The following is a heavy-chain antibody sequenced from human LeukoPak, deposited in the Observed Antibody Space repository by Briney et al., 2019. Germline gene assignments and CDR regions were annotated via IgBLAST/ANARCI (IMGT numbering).Heavy chain of an antibody. J-gene: IGHJ6*02. D-gene: IGHD1-26*01. CDR2: IKQDGSEK. V-gene: IGHV3-7*01. CDR3: AKDSGIVGASPYYYYGMDV. CDR1: GFTFSSYW. Sequence: GGSLRLSCAASGFTFSSYWMSWVRQAPGKGLEWVASIKQDGSEKYYVDSVKGRFTISRDNAKNSLYLQMNSLRAEDTAVYYCAKDSGIVGASPYYYYGMDVWGQGTTVTVSS.